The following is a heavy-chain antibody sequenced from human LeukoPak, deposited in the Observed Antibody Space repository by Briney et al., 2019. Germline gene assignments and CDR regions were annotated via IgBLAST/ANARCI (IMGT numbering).Heavy chain of an antibody. CDR3: ARTSIAARRANAFDI. CDR2: IYHSGST. J-gene: IGHJ3*02. V-gene: IGHV4-30-2*01. Sequence: PSQTLSLTCAVSGVSISSGGYYWSWLRQPPGKGLEWIGYIYHSGSTYYNPSLKSRVTISVDRSKNQFSLKLSSVTAADTAVYYCARTSIAARRANAFDIWGQGAMVTVSS. CDR1: GVSISSGGYY. D-gene: IGHD6-6*01.